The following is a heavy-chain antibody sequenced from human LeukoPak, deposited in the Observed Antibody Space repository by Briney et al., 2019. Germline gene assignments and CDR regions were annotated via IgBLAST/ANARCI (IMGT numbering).Heavy chain of an antibody. CDR1: GGSISSYY. V-gene: IGHV4-59*01. CDR3: ARVDGYGSSWYVDY. CDR2: IYYSGST. Sequence: SETLSLTCTVSGGSISSYYWSWIRQPPGKGLEWIGYIYYSGSTNYNPSLKSRVTISVDTSKNQFSLKLSSVTAADTAVYYCARVDGYGSSWYVDYWGQGTLVTVSS. J-gene: IGHJ4*02. D-gene: IGHD6-13*01.